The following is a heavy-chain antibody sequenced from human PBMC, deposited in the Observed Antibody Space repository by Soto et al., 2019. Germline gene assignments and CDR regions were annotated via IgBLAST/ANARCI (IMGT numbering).Heavy chain of an antibody. CDR1: EYSFTTYW. V-gene: IGHV5-51*01. CDR2: IYPGDSDT. CDR3: ARKDSSSAFDY. D-gene: IGHD3-22*01. Sequence: ESRTNSCKVAEYSFTTYWTGWVRQMPGKGLEWMGIIYPGDSDTRYSPSFQGQVTISADKYISTAYLQWSSLKASDTAMYYCARKDSSSAFDYWGQGTLVTVSS. J-gene: IGHJ4*02.